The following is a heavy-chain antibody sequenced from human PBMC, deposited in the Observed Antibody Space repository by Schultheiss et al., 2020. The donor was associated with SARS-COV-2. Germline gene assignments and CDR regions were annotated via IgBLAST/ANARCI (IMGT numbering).Heavy chain of an antibody. J-gene: IGHJ4*02. V-gene: IGHV4-39*07. CDR3: ARSQGGWLRASLDY. CDR1: GDSISSSNCY. D-gene: IGHD5-12*01. Sequence: SQTLSLTCTVSGDSISSSNCYWGWIRQPPGKGLEWIGSIYYSGSAYYNPSLKSRVTISLDTSKNQFSLKLNSVTAADTAVYYCARSQGGWLRASLDYWGQGTLVTVSS. CDR2: IYYSGSA.